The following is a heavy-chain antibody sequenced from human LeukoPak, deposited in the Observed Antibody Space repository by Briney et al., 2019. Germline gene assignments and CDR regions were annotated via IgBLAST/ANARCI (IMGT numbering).Heavy chain of an antibody. CDR1: GYSFTSYW. D-gene: IGHD6-13*01. Sequence: GESLKISCKGSGYSFTSYWIGWVRQMPGKGLEWMGIIYPGDSDTRYSPSFQGQVTISADKSISTAYLQWSSLKASDTAMYYCARRAPNPGLYMAAAHDAFDIWGQGTMVTVSS. CDR3: ARRAPNPGLYMAAAHDAFDI. CDR2: IYPGDSDT. V-gene: IGHV5-51*01. J-gene: IGHJ3*02.